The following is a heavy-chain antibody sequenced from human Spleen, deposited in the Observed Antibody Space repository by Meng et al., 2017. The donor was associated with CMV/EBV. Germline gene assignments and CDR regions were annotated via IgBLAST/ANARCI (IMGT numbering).Heavy chain of an antibody. CDR2: IYSGGSTT. CDR1: GFTFGDYG. V-gene: IGHV3-NL1*01. Sequence: GGSLRLSCTASGFTFGDYGMSWVRQAPGKGLEWVSVIYSGGSTTYYADSVKGRFTISRDNSKNMVSLQMNSLTTEDTAVYSCAREDGQRFTIVGVVPYGMDVWGQGTTVTVSS. D-gene: IGHD3-3*01. J-gene: IGHJ6*02. CDR3: AREDGQRFTIVGVVPYGMDV.